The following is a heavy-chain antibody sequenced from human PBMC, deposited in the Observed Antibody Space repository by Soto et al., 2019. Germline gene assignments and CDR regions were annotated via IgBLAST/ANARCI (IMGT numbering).Heavy chain of an antibody. D-gene: IGHD4-17*01. CDR1: GFTFGSYG. Sequence: GGSLRLSCVASGFTFGSYGMHWVRQAPGKGLEWVAVISYDGTNKYYTDSVKGRFTISRDNSKNTLFLQMNSLRAEDTAVYYCAQVPRYTVPPPDDYWGQGTLVTVSS. V-gene: IGHV3-30*18. CDR2: ISYDGTNK. J-gene: IGHJ4*02. CDR3: AQVPRYTVPPPDDY.